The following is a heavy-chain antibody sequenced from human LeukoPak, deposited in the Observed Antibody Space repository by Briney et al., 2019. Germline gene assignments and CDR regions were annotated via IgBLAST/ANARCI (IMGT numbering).Heavy chain of an antibody. J-gene: IGHJ4*02. D-gene: IGHD3-10*01. CDR3: AKDYDGSGSLDY. CDR1: EFTFSSYG. V-gene: IGHV3-30*18. CDR2: ISYDGSNK. Sequence: PGGSLRLSCAASEFTFSSYGMHWVRQAPGKGLEWVAVISYDGSNKYYADSVKGRFTISRDNSKNTLYLQMNSLRAEDTAVYYCAKDYDGSGSLDYWGQGTLVTVSS.